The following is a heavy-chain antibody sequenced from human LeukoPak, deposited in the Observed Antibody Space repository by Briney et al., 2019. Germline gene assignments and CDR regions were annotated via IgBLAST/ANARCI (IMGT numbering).Heavy chain of an antibody. CDR3: AKEQSGGYSYGRNPPLFFDY. V-gene: IGHV3-21*01. J-gene: IGHJ4*02. Sequence: GGSLRLSCAPSGFTFSSYSIDWVRQAPGKGLEWVSSISSSISYIYYADSVKGRFTISRDHSKNTLYLQMNSLRAEDTAVYYCAKEQSGGYSYGRNPPLFFDYWGQGTLVTVSS. CDR2: ISSSISYI. D-gene: IGHD5-18*01. CDR1: GFTFSSYS.